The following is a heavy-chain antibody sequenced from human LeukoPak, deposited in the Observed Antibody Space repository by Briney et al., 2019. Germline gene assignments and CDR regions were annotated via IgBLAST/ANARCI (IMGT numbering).Heavy chain of an antibody. J-gene: IGHJ4*02. D-gene: IGHD3-10*01. CDR3: ARGPVLLWFGEPHYFDY. Sequence: SETLSLTCAVYGGSFSGYYWSWIRQPPGKGLEWIGEINHSGSTNYNPSLKSRVTISVDTSKNQFSLKLGSVTAADTAVYYCARGPVLLWFGEPHYFDYWGQGTLVTVSS. CDR1: GGSFSGYY. CDR2: INHSGST. V-gene: IGHV4-34*01.